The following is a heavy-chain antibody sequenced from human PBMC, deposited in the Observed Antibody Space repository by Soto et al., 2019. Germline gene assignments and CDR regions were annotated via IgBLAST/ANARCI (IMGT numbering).Heavy chain of an antibody. V-gene: IGHV1-8*01. D-gene: IGHD3-3*01. CDR1: GYTFTTYD. CDR3: AREPWSGYSAFDI. CDR2: MNPNSGNT. Sequence: GASVKVSCKASGYTFTTYDINWVRQATGQGLEWMGWMNPNSGNTGYAQKFQGRVTMTRNTSISTAYMELSSLRSEDTAVYYCAREPWSGYSAFDIWGQGTMVTVSS. J-gene: IGHJ3*02.